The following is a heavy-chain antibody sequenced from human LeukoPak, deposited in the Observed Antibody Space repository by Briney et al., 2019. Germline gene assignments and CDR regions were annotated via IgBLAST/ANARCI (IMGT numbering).Heavy chain of an antibody. CDR3: ARVTSRDPLHY. CDR2: IKHDGSEK. V-gene: IGHV3-7*03. J-gene: IGHJ4*02. D-gene: IGHD2-21*02. CDR1: GFSFSSYW. Sequence: GRSLRLSCAASGFSFSSYWMSWVRQAPGKGLEWLANIKHDGSEKYYVGSVKSRFTISRDNAKNSLYLQMNSLRAEDTAFYYCARVTSRDPLHYWGQGTLVTVSS.